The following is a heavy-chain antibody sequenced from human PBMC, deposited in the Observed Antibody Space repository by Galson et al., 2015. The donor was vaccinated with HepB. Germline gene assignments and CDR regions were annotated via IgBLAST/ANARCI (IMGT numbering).Heavy chain of an antibody. J-gene: IGHJ5*02. CDR1: GYSISSSNW. CDR3: ARIPAIAVAGKSWFDP. CDR2: IYYSGST. D-gene: IGHD6-19*01. Sequence: LSLTCAVSGYSISSSNWWGWIRQPPGKGLEWIGYIYYSGSTYYNPSLKSRVTMSVDTSKNQFSLKLSSVTAVDTAVYYCARIPAIAVAGKSWFDPWGQGTLVTVSS. V-gene: IGHV4-28*01.